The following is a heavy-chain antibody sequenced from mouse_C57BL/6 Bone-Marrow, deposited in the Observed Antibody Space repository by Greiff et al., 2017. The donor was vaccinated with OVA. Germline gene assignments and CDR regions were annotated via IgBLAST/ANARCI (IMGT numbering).Heavy chain of an antibody. CDR1: GYTFTDYE. Sequence: QVQLKQSGAELVRPGASVTLSCKASGYTFTDYEMHWVKQTPVHGLEWIGAIDPETGGTAYNQKFKGKAILTADKSSSTAYMELNSLTSEDSAVYYCARSREGYYFDYWGQGTTLTVSS. J-gene: IGHJ2*01. V-gene: IGHV1-15*01. CDR3: ARSREGYYFDY. CDR2: IDPETGGT.